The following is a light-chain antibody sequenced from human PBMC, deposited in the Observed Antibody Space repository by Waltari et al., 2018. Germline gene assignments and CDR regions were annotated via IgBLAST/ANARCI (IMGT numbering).Light chain of an antibody. Sequence: DIQMTQSPSTLSASVGDRVTITCRASQSISTWLAWYQQKPGKAPKLLIYKASDLGSGVPSRCGGRGSGTEFTLTISSLQPDDFATDHCQQYYSSPWTFGQGTKVEIK. CDR1: QSISTW. CDR3: QQYYSSPWT. J-gene: IGKJ1*01. V-gene: IGKV1-5*03. CDR2: KAS.